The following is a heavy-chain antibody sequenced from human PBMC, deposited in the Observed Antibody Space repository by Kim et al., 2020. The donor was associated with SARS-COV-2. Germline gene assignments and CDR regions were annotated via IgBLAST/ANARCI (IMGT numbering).Heavy chain of an antibody. CDR2: IYYTGST. V-gene: IGHV4-59*01. Sequence: SETLSLTCTVSGGSLSSYYWSWIRQPPGKGLEWIGYIYYTGSTNYNPSLKSRVTISVDTSKNQFSLKLSSVTAADTAVYYCARAGGWGYYYDSSGYVYWG. CDR1: GGSLSSYY. J-gene: IGHJ4*01. D-gene: IGHD3-22*01. CDR3: ARAGGWGYYYDSSGYVY.